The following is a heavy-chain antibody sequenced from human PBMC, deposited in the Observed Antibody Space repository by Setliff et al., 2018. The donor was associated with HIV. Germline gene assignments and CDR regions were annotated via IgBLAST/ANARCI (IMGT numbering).Heavy chain of an antibody. V-gene: IGHV3-15*01. J-gene: IGHJ4*01. D-gene: IGHD2-21*01. CDR3: TADLIAPPAYGLDY. CDR1: GFTFSHAW. CDR2: IKSKAGGETT. Sequence: PGESLKLSCAASGFTFSHAWMSWVRQAPGRGLEWVGRIKSKAGGETTEYAAPVRGRFTISRDDSKNTLYMQIDTLKTDDTPLYYCTADLIAPPAYGLDYWGHGTLVTVSS.